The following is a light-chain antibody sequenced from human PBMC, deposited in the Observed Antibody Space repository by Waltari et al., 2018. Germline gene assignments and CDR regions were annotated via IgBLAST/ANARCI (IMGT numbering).Light chain of an antibody. V-gene: IGKV1D-13*01. J-gene: IGKJ3*01. CDR2: DAS. CDR1: QDIASA. Sequence: IQLTQSPSSLSASVGHRITLTCRASQDIASALAWYVQKPGKAPQLLIYDASTLESGVPSRFSGSGSGTDFTLSISGLQPEDFATYYCQQFINYPLTFGPGTTVDIK. CDR3: QQFINYPLT.